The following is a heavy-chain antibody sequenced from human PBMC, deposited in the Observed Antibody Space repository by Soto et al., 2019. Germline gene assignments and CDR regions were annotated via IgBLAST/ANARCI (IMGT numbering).Heavy chain of an antibody. V-gene: IGHV5-51*01. CDR3: ARSGDGSGSTYLFHH. Sequence: LGESLKISCKGSGYSFTSYWIGWVRQMPGKGLEWMGIIYPGDSDTRYSPSFQGQVTISADKSISTAYLQWSSLKASDTAMYYCARSGDGSGSTYLFHHWGQGTQVTVSS. J-gene: IGHJ4*02. CDR1: GYSFTSYW. CDR2: IYPGDSDT. D-gene: IGHD6-19*01.